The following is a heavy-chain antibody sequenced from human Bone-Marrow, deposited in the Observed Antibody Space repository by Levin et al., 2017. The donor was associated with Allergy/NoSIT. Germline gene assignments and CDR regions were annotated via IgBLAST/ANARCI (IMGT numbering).Heavy chain of an antibody. CDR2: IFSNDEK. CDR1: GFSLSNARMG. D-gene: IGHD3-10*01. V-gene: IGHV2-26*01. Sequence: SGPTLVKPTETLTLTCTVSGFSLSNARMGVSWIRQPPGKALEWLAHIFSNDEKSYSTSLKSRFTISKDTSKSQVVLTMTNMDPVDTATYYCARTFGELLWFGEVLQWFDPWGQGTLVTVSS. CDR3: ARTFGELLWFGEVLQWFDP. J-gene: IGHJ5*02.